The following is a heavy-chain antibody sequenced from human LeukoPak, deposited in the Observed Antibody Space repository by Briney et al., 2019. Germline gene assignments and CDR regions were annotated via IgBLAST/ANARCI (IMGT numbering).Heavy chain of an antibody. J-gene: IGHJ5*02. CDR1: GFTFSSYV. CDR2: ISYDGSNK. V-gene: IGHV3-30*18. Sequence: QPGRSLRLSCAASGFTFSSYVMHWVRQAPGKGLEWVAIISYDGSNKYYADSVKGRFTISRDNSKNTLYLQMNSLRAEDTAVYYCAKDLDDYVWGSYRHNWFDPWGQGTLVTVSS. D-gene: IGHD3-16*02. CDR3: AKDLDDYVWGSYRHNWFDP.